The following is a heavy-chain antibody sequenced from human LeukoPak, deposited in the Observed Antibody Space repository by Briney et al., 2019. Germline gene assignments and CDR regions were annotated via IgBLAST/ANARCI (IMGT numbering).Heavy chain of an antibody. J-gene: IGHJ4*02. Sequence: PSETLSLTCTVSGGSISSYYWSWIRQPPGKGLEWIGYIYYSGSTNYNPSLKSRVTISVDTSKNQFSLELSSVTAADTAVYYCARDGHEGEWLVWGQGTLVTVSS. V-gene: IGHV4-59*01. CDR1: GGSISSYY. D-gene: IGHD3-3*01. CDR2: IYYSGST. CDR3: ARDGHEGEWLV.